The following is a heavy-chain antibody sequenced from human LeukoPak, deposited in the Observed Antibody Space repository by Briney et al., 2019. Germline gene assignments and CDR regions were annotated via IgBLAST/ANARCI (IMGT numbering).Heavy chain of an antibody. J-gene: IGHJ5*02. CDR3: ARVAEDYGDYAVWFDP. CDR2: IIPIFGTA. V-gene: IGHV1-69*06. CDR1: GGTFSNYA. Sequence: GASVKVSCKASGGTFSNYAISWVRQAPGQGLEWMGGIIPIFGTANYAQKFRGRVTITADKSTRTAYMELSSLRSEDTAVYYCARVAEDYGDYAVWFDPWGQGTLVTVSS. D-gene: IGHD4-17*01.